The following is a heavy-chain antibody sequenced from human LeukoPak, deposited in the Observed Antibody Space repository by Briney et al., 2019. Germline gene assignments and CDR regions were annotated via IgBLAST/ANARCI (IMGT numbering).Heavy chain of an antibody. CDR2: INAGNGNT. CDR1: GYTFTGYY. CDR3: ARQTTFDY. Sequence: WASVKVSCKASGYTFTGYYMHWVRQAPGQGLEWMGWINAGNGNTKYSQKFQGRVTITRDTSASTAYMELSSLRSEDTAVYYCARQTTFDYWGQGTLVTVSS. D-gene: IGHD1-14*01. V-gene: IGHV1-3*01. J-gene: IGHJ4*02.